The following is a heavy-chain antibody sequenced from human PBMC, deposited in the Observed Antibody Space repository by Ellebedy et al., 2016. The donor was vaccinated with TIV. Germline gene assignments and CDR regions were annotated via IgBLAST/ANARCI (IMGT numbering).Heavy chain of an antibody. J-gene: IGHJ4*02. CDR2: IYPTDSDT. Sequence: GESLKISCKASGYTFTNYWIGWVRQMPGKGLEWLGIIYPTDSDTKYSPPFQGQVTISADKSITTAFLKWSSLKASDTAVYFCARGTSGVSNWGHYFDYWGQGTPVTVSS. CDR3: ARGTSGVSNWGHYFDY. D-gene: IGHD7-27*01. CDR1: GYTFTNYW. V-gene: IGHV5-51*01.